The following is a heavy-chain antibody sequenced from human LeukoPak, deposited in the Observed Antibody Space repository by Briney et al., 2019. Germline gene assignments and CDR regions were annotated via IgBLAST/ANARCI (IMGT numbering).Heavy chain of an antibody. V-gene: IGHV1-18*01. CDR2: ISAYNGNT. D-gene: IGHD3-22*01. Sequence: ASVKVSCKASGYTFTSYGISWVRQAPGQGLEWMGWISAYNGNTNYAQKLQGRVTMTTDTSTSTAYMELRSLRSDDTAVYYCARDSVHYYASSGYYLDWGQGTLVTVSS. J-gene: IGHJ4*02. CDR3: ARDSVHYYASSGYYLD. CDR1: GYTFTSYG.